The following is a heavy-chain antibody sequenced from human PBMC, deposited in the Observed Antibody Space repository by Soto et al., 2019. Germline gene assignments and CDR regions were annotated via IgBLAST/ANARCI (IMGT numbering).Heavy chain of an antibody. D-gene: IGHD5-18*01. CDR1: GFTFSIYS. Sequence: GGSLILSCASSGFTFSIYSMSWVRQAPGKGLERVSSISSSSSYIYYADSVKGRFTISRDNAKNSLYLQMNSLRAEDTAVYYCARFGYDSEWIQLWHRNEYFDYWGQGTLVTVSS. CDR2: ISSSSSYI. CDR3: ARFGYDSEWIQLWHRNEYFDY. V-gene: IGHV3-21*01. J-gene: IGHJ4*02.